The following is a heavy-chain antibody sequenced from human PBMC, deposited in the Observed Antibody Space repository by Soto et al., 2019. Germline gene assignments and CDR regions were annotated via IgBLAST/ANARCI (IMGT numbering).Heavy chain of an antibody. CDR1: GGAFSGYY. V-gene: IGHV4-34*01. CDR3: ARNRVVRGVMRIYYYGMDV. CDR2: INHSGGT. D-gene: IGHD3-10*01. J-gene: IGHJ6*02. Sequence: SETLSLTCAVYGGAFSGYYWSWIRQPPGKGLEWIGEINHSGGTNYNPSLKSRVTISVDTSKNQFSLKLSSVTAADTAVYYCARNRVVRGVMRIYYYGMDVWGQGTTVTVSS.